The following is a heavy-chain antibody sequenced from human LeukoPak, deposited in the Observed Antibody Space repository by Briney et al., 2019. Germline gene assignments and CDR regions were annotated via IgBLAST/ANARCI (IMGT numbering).Heavy chain of an antibody. J-gene: IGHJ4*02. Sequence: PGGSLRLSCAASGCTFSSYWMHWVRQAPGKGLVWVSRINSDGSSTSYADSVKGRFTISRDNAKNTLYLQMNSLRAEDTAVYYCARDVDTAMVDYWGQGTLVTVSS. D-gene: IGHD5-18*01. CDR3: ARDVDTAMVDY. CDR1: GCTFSSYW. CDR2: INSDGSST. V-gene: IGHV3-74*01.